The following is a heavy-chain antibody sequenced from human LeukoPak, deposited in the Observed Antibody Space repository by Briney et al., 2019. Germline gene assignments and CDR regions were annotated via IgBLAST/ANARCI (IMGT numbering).Heavy chain of an antibody. V-gene: IGHV3-20*04. CDR2: INWNGGRT. Sequence: GGSLRLSCAASGFTFDDYGINWVRQAPGKGLEWVSGINWNGGRTSYADSVKGRFTISRDNAKNSLYLQMNSLRVEDTALYYCARGSHYYDSSGYYLAYWGQGTLVTVSS. J-gene: IGHJ4*02. CDR1: GFTFDDYG. D-gene: IGHD3-22*01. CDR3: ARGSHYYDSSGYYLAY.